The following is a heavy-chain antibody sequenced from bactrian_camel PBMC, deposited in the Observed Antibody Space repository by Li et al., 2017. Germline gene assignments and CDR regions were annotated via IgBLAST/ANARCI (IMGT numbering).Heavy chain of an antibody. Sequence: HVQLVESGGGSVQAGGSLRHSCVASVASEYTYKNNCMGWFRQFPGKDREGVAHIDSDGKWYAESLKGRFTISEDDAKYILYLEMSALQPEDSGVYYCGADPLFLSITERDPGATYWGQGTQVTVS. D-gene: IGHD3*01. CDR2: IDSDGK. CDR1: EYTYKNNC. CDR3: GADPLFLSITERDPGATY. V-gene: IGHV3S55*01. J-gene: IGHJ4*01.